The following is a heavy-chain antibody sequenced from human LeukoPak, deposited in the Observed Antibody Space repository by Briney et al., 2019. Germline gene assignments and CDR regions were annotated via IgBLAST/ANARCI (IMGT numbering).Heavy chain of an antibody. J-gene: IGHJ6*02. CDR1: AFTFNNYG. V-gene: IGHV3-30*02. Sequence: GGSLRLSCAASAFTFNNYGMHWVRQAPGKGLEWVAFIRYDGSNKYYGDSVKGRFTISRDNSKNTLYLQMNSLRAEDTAVYFCAKVLYGDYIYFYFAMDVWGQGTTVTVSS. CDR2: IRYDGSNK. D-gene: IGHD4-17*01. CDR3: AKVLYGDYIYFYFAMDV.